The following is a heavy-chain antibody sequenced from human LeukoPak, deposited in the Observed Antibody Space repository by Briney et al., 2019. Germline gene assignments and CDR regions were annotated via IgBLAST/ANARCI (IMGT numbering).Heavy chain of an antibody. CDR2: ISGSGDST. J-gene: IGHJ3*02. CDR1: GFTFSSYA. CDR3: AKDHSTGYAFDI. D-gene: IGHD3-22*01. Sequence: GGSLRLSCAASGFTFSSYAMSWVRQAPGKGLEWVSVISGSGDSTYYADSVKGRFTISRDNSKNTLYLQMNSLRGEDTAVYYCAKDHSTGYAFDIWGQGTVVTVSS. V-gene: IGHV3-23*01.